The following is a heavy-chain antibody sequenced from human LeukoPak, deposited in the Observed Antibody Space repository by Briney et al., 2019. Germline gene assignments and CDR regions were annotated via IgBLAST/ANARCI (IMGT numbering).Heavy chain of an antibody. V-gene: IGHV4-59*01. D-gene: IGHD3-9*01. J-gene: IGHJ6*02. CDR1: GGAISRYY. CDR3: ARGPTADICGEACDHLGMDL. Sequence: PSETLSLTCTVSGGAISRYYWSWIRQPPGKGLEWIGYIYYSGSTNYNPSLKSRVTISVDTSKNQFSLKLSSVTAADTAVYYCARGPTADICGEACDHLGMDLWGQGTPVTVSS. CDR2: IYYSGST.